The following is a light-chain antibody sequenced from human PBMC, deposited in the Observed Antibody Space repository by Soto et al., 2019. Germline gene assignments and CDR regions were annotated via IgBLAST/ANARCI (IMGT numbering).Light chain of an antibody. CDR1: QSVSSNY. CDR3: QQYGSSPPT. Sequence: DIVLTQSPGTLSLSPGERATLSCRASQSVSSNYLACYQRKPGQAPRLLIYGASNRATDIPNRFSGSGSGTDCTLTITRLEPEDFVVYYCQQYGSSPPTFGQGTKVEI. V-gene: IGKV3-20*01. J-gene: IGKJ1*01. CDR2: GAS.